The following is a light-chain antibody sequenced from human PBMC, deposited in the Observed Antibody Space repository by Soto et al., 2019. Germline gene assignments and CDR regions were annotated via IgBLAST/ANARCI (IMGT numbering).Light chain of an antibody. CDR1: QSLLHSNGYTF. CDR2: MGS. V-gene: IGKV2-28*01. Sequence: DIVMTQSPLSLPVTPGEPASISCRSSQSLLHSNGYTFLDWYLQKPGQSPQLLIYMGSNRAFGVPDRFSGSGSGTDFTLKISRVEAEDVGVYYCMQALQTPRTFGQGTKVEIK. J-gene: IGKJ1*01. CDR3: MQALQTPRT.